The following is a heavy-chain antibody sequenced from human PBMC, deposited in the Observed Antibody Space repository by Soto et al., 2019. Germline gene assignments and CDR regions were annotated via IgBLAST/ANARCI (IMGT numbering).Heavy chain of an antibody. CDR3: ATGPSGSPGFDY. D-gene: IGHD1-26*01. CDR2: IYYSGDT. CDR1: GGSISSTNW. V-gene: IGHV4-4*02. Sequence: SETLSLTCEVSGGSISSTNWWTWVRQPPGKRLEWIGDIYYSGDTNYSPSLQSRVTLLLDKSKGQLSLRLTSVTASDTAIYDCATGPSGSPGFDYWGQGILVTVSS. J-gene: IGHJ4*02.